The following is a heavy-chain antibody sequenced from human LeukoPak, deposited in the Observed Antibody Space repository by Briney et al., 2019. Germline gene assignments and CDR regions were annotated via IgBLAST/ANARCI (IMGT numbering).Heavy chain of an antibody. CDR2: IYYSGST. D-gene: IGHD3-3*01. Sequence: SETLSLTCTVSGGSISSGDYYWSWIRQRPGKGLEWIGYIYYSGSTYYNPSLKSRVTISVDTSKNQFSLKLSSVTAADTAVYYCAREGYDFWSGYFDYWGQGTLVTVSS. CDR1: GGSISSGDYY. J-gene: IGHJ4*02. CDR3: AREGYDFWSGYFDY. V-gene: IGHV4-30-4*01.